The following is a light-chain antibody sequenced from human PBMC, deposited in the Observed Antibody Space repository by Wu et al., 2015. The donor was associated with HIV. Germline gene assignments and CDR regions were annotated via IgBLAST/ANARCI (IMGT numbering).Light chain of an antibody. CDR2: AAS. V-gene: IGKV3-20*01. CDR1: QSVDNNY. Sequence: PGESATLSCRASQSVDNNYLAWYQQRSGQAPRLLIYAASSRAADIPDRFSGSGSGTDFSLTIGRLESEDFAVYYCQQYGTSSGVTFGQGTRLEIK. CDR3: QQYGTSSGVT. J-gene: IGKJ5*01.